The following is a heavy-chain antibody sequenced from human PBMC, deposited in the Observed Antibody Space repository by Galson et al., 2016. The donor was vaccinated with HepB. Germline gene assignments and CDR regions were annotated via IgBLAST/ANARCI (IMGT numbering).Heavy chain of an antibody. CDR3: ARVTLGPTRAKFDS. J-gene: IGHJ4*02. Sequence: SETLSLTCAVSGGSINSSDWWSWVRQVPGKGLEWIGEIYETGTANHNPSITRRLTTSVDKSKNQFSLNLGDVAAADTAIYYCARVTLGPTRAKFDSWGQGTLVTVSS. CDR1: GGSINSSDW. V-gene: IGHV4-4*02. D-gene: IGHD1-26*01. CDR2: IYETGTA.